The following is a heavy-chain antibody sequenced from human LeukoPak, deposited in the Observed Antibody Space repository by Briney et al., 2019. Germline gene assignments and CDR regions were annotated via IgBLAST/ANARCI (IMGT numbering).Heavy chain of an antibody. D-gene: IGHD3-10*01. V-gene: IGHV3-53*01. CDR1: GFTVSTNY. CDR3: ARDGVNMVQGNYYYYMDI. J-gene: IGHJ6*03. CDR2: IYSGGNT. Sequence: PGGSLRLSCAASGFTVSTNYISWVRQAPGKGLEWVSVIYSGGNTYYGDSVKGRFTISRDNSKNTLYLQMNSLRAEDTAVYYCARDGVNMVQGNYYYYMDIWGKGTTVTVSS.